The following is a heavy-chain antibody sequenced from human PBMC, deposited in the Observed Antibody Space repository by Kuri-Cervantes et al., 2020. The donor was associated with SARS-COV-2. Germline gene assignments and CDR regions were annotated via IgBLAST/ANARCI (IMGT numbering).Heavy chain of an antibody. V-gene: IGHV4-59*01. CDR2: IYHTGKS. CDR3: ASGNDFSLDY. J-gene: IGHJ4*02. D-gene: IGHD1-1*01. CDR1: YASMTSFY. Sequence: SETLSLTCTVSYASMTSFYWSWIRQPPGRGLEWIGYIYHTGKSNYSPSLESRVSMSMAASESRFYLTLTSVTAAGTAIYYCASGNDFSLDYWGQGTLVTVSS.